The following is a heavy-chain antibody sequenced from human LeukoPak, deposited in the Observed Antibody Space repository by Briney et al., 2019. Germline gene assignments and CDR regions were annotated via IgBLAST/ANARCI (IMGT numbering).Heavy chain of an antibody. D-gene: IGHD5-18*01. CDR1: GGTFSSYA. V-gene: IGHV1-69*13. J-gene: IGHJ4*02. CDR3: ARDLSQLYGFDY. Sequence: SVKVSCTASGGTFSSYAISWVRQAPGQGLEWMGGIIPIFGTANYAQKFQGRVTITADESTSTAYMELSSLRSEDTAVYYCARDLSQLYGFDYWGQGTLVTVSS. CDR2: IIPIFGTA.